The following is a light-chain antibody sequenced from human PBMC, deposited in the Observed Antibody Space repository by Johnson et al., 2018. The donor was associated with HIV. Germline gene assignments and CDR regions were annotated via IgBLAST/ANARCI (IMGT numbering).Light chain of an antibody. Sequence: QSVLTQPPSVSAAPGQKVTISCSGSSSNIGNNYVSWYQQLPGTAPKLLIYDNNKRPSGIPDRFYGSKSGTSATLGITGLQTGDEADYYCGTWDSSLSAGRYVFGTGTKVTVL. CDR3: GTWDSSLSAGRYV. CDR2: DNN. J-gene: IGLJ1*01. CDR1: SSNIGNNY. V-gene: IGLV1-51*01.